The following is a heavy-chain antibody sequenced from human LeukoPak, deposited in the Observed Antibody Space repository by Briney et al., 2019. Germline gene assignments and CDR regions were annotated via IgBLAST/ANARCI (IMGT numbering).Heavy chain of an antibody. Sequence: GGSLRLSCAASGFTFSSYAMSWVRQAPGKGLEWVSAISGGGGSTYYADSVKGRFTISRDNSKNTLYLQMNSLRAEDTAVYYCAKDSRPYCSSTSCHPFDYWGQGTLVTVSS. CDR1: GFTFSSYA. D-gene: IGHD2-2*01. V-gene: IGHV3-23*01. CDR2: ISGGGGST. CDR3: AKDSRPYCSSTSCHPFDY. J-gene: IGHJ4*02.